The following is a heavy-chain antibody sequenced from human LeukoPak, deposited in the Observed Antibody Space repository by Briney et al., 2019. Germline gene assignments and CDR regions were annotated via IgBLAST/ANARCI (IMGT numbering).Heavy chain of an antibody. V-gene: IGHV3-7*03. CDR1: GFIFETYW. D-gene: IGHD3-10*01. J-gene: IGHJ4*02. CDR3: ARKAAGWGVLDH. CDR2: MKHDGSEE. Sequence: GGSLRLSCAASGFIFETYWMNWVRQVPGEGLEWVANMKHDGSEEYYVESVKGRFIISRDNANKSLYLQMNSLRAEDTAIYYCARKAAGWGVLDHWGQGILVTVSS.